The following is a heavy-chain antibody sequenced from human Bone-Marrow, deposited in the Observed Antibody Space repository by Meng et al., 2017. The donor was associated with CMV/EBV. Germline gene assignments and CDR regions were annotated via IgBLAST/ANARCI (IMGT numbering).Heavy chain of an antibody. J-gene: IGHJ6*02. D-gene: IGHD2-2*01. CDR2: IYYSGST. Sequence: SETLSLTCTVSGGSISSYYWSWIRQPPGKGLEWIGYIYYSGSTNYNPSLKSRVTISVDTSKNQFSLKLSSVTAADTAVYYCARTYCSSTSCYHYYGMDVWGQGNTVTVSS. V-gene: IGHV4-59*01. CDR3: ARTYCSSTSCYHYYGMDV. CDR1: GGSISSYY.